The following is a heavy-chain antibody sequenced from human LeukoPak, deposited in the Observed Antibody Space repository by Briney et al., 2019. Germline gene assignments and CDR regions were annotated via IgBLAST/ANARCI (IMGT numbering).Heavy chain of an antibody. J-gene: IGHJ4*02. CDR2: IDSDSRIT. D-gene: IGHD1-1*01. Sequence: GGSLRLSCAASGFTFSSYPMNWVRQAPGKGLEWVSYIDSDSRITYYADSMKGRFTISRDNAKRSLYLHMSSLRAEDTVVYYCARDSLNVQRKYYFDYWGQGTLVTVSS. CDR1: GFTFSSYP. V-gene: IGHV3-48*01. CDR3: ARDSLNVQRKYYFDY.